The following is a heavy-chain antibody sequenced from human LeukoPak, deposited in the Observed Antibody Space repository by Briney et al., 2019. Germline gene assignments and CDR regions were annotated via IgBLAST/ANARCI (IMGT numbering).Heavy chain of an antibody. CDR3: AKGVSGTYPGSRVLDY. CDR2: ISGSGGST. J-gene: IGHJ4*02. Sequence: PGGSLRLSCAASGFTFSSYAMSWVRQAPGKGLEWVSAISGSGGSTYYADSVKGRFTISRDNSKNTLYLQMNSLRAEDTAIYYCAKGVSGTYPGSRVLDYWGQGTLVTVSS. V-gene: IGHV3-23*01. CDR1: GFTFSSYA. D-gene: IGHD1-26*01.